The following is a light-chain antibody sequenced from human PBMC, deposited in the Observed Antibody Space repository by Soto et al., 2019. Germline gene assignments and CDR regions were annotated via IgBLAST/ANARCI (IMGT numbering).Light chain of an antibody. J-gene: IGLJ2*01. CDR1: SSDVGGYNL. CDR2: EVS. Sequence: QSALTQPASASGSPGQSITISCTGTSSDVGGYNLVSWYQQHPGKAPKLMIYEVSERPSGVSNRFSGSKSGNTASLTISGLQAEDEADYYCCSYAGSSTFVVFGGGTKLTVL. CDR3: CSYAGSSTFVV. V-gene: IGLV2-23*02.